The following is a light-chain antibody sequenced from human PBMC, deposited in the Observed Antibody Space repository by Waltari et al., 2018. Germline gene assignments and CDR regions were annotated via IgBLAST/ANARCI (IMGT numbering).Light chain of an antibody. Sequence: EIVLTQSPATLTLSPGDTATLSCRASQTVRTFLAWYQQKPGQAPRLLIFDASSRATGIYPKFRCNGSGTDFTLTVNNLEPEDFAVYYCQQRSSWPYTFGQGTRV. CDR1: QTVRTF. CDR2: DAS. CDR3: QQRSSWPYT. J-gene: IGKJ2*01. V-gene: IGKV3-11*01.